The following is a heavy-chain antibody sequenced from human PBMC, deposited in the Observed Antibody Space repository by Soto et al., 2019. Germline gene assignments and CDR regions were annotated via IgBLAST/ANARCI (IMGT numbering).Heavy chain of an antibody. Sequence: EVQLLESGGGLVQPGGSLRLSYAASRFNFDTYTMTWVRQAPGAGLEWLSSIGSSGETTAYTDSVKGRFTMSRDNSKTTLFLEMNSLRAEDTAVYFCARGPWRLMGASQSYCGMDVWGQGTTVTVS. CDR2: IGSSGETT. CDR3: ARGPWRLMGASQSYCGMDV. V-gene: IGHV3-23*01. J-gene: IGHJ6*02. CDR1: RFNFDTYT. D-gene: IGHD1-26*01.